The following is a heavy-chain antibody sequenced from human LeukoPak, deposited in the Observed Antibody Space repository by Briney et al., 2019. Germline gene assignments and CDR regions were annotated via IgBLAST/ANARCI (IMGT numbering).Heavy chain of an antibody. V-gene: IGHV4-34*01. CDR3: ARRPSITMVRGRQSRFDY. Sequence: SETLSLTCAVYGGSFSGYYWSWIRQPLGKGLEWIGEINHSGSTNYNPSLKSRVTISVDMSKNQFSLKLSSVTAADTAVYYCARRPSITMVRGRQSRFDYWGQGTLVTVSS. J-gene: IGHJ4*02. CDR1: GGSFSGYY. D-gene: IGHD3-10*01. CDR2: INHSGST.